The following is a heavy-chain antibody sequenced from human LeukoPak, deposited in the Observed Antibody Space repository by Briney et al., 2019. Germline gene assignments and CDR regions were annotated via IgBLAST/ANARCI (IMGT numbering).Heavy chain of an antibody. Sequence: PSETLSLTCTVSGGSISSSSYYWSWTRQPAGKGLEWIGRIYASGSTYYNPSLKSRVTISVDTSKNQFSLKLSSVTAADTSLYYCAQLRYYYFDYWGQGTLVTVSS. J-gene: IGHJ4*02. CDR1: GGSISSSSYY. D-gene: IGHD5-18*01. CDR3: AQLRYYYFDY. V-gene: IGHV4-61*02. CDR2: IYASGST.